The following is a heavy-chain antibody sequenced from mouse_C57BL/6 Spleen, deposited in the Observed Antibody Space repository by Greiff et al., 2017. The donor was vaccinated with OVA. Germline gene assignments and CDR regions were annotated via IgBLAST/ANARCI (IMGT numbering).Heavy chain of an antibody. CDR3: ARNGYYGAYYFDY. CDR1: GYAFSSSW. V-gene: IGHV1-82*01. CDR2: IYPGDGDT. J-gene: IGHJ2*01. Sequence: QVQLQQSGPELVKPGASVKISCKASGYAFSSSWMNWVKQRPGKGLEWIGRIYPGDGDTNYNGKFKGKATLTADKSSSTAYMQLSSLTSEDSAVYFCARNGYYGAYYFDYWGQGTTLTVSS. D-gene: IGHD2-3*01.